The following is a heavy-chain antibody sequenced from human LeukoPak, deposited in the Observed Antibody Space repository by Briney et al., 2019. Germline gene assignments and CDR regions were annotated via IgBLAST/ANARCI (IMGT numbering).Heavy chain of an antibody. CDR3: TRDRYGDYNDY. CDR2: ISYSGTNI. Sequence: GGSLRLSCAASGFTFSDYYMSWIRQAPGKGLERVSYISYSGTNIYYADSVKGRFTISRDNAQNSLYLQMSSPRAEDTAVYYCTRDRYGDYNDYWRQGTLVTVPS. J-gene: IGHJ4*02. CDR1: GFTFSDYY. D-gene: IGHD1-1*01. V-gene: IGHV3-11*04.